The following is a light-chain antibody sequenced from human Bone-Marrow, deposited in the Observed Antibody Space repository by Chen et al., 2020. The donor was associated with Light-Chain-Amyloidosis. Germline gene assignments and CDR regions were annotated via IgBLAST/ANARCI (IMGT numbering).Light chain of an antibody. CDR3: QVWDRRSDRPV. Sequence: SYLLTQPSSVSVAPGQTATIACGGNNLGSTSVHWYQQTPGQAPLLAVYDYSDRSSGIPDQLSGSNAGSTAALASSRVEAGDEADYYCQVWDRRSDRPVFGGGTKLTVL. CDR2: DYS. CDR1: NLGSTS. J-gene: IGLJ3*02. V-gene: IGLV3-21*02.